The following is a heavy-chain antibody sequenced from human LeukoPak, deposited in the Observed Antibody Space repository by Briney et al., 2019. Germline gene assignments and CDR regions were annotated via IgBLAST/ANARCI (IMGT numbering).Heavy chain of an antibody. V-gene: IGHV1-2*02. Sequence: GASVKVSCKASGYTFTGYYMHWVRQAPGQGLEWMGWINPNSGGTNYAQKFQGRVTMTRDTSISTAYMELSRLRSDDTAVYYCARDPGIAVAGFDYWGQGTLVTVSS. CDR3: ARDPGIAVAGFDY. CDR1: GYTFTGYY. D-gene: IGHD6-19*01. J-gene: IGHJ4*02. CDR2: INPNSGGT.